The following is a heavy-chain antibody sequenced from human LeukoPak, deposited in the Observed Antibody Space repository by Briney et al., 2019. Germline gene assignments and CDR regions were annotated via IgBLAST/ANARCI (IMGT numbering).Heavy chain of an antibody. CDR2: ISYDGSNK. D-gene: IGHD3-22*01. Sequence: GGSLRLSCAASGFIFSSYEINWVRQAPGKGLEWVAVISYDGSNKYYADSVKGRFTISRDNSKNTLYLQMNSLRAEDTAVYYCAKDQGSSGYLYDYWGQGTLVTVSS. CDR1: GFIFSSYE. CDR3: AKDQGSSGYLYDY. V-gene: IGHV3-30*18. J-gene: IGHJ4*02.